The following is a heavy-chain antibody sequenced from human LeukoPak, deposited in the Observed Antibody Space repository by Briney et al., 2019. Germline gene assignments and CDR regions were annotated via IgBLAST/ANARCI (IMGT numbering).Heavy chain of an antibody. CDR1: GFSFSRNA. CDR2: VGGSNTDT. J-gene: IGHJ4*02. V-gene: IGHV3-23*01. D-gene: IGHD1-26*01. CDR3: ATHDTMVGIS. Sequence: LGGSLRLSCVASGFSFSRNAMNWLRQPPGKGLEWVSGVGGSNTDTSYADSVKGRFTISRDNSQNTVSLVMNNLRAEDTAIYYCATHDTMVGISWGQGTLVTVSS.